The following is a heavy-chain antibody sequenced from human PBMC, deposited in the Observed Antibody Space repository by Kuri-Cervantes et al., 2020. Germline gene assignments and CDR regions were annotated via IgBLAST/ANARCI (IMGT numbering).Heavy chain of an antibody. V-gene: IGHV4-59*02. D-gene: IGHD1-26*01. CDR2: IYYSGST. CDR1: GFTVSSNY. J-gene: IGHJ6*02. Sequence: GSLRLSCAASGFTVSSNYMSWIRQPPGKGLEWIGYIYYSGSTNYNPSLKSRVTISVDTSKNQFSLKLSSVTAADTAVYYCARDRWELLSGYYYYYGMDVWGQGTTVTVSS. CDR3: ARDRWELLSGYYYYYGMDV.